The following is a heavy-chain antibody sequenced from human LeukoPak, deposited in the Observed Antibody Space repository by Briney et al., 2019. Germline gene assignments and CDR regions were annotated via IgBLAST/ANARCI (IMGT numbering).Heavy chain of an antibody. Sequence: SETLSLTCTVSGGSISSSSYYWGWIRQPPGKGLEWIGNIYYSRSTHYSPSLKSRVTISVDTSKNQFSLQLNSVTPEDTAVYFCVRLVGGDIDYWGQGTLVTVSS. CDR2: IYYSRST. V-gene: IGHV4-39*01. CDR3: VRLVGGDIDY. J-gene: IGHJ4*02. D-gene: IGHD5-12*01. CDR1: GGSISSSSYY.